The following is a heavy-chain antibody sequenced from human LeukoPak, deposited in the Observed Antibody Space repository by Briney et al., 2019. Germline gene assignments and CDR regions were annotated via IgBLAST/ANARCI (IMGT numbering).Heavy chain of an antibody. CDR1: GFSFSGFG. CDR3: ATDVHPGNNWFDP. Sequence: GGSLRLSCAASGFSFSGFGMHWVRQAPGKGLEWVAFIRYDGSNKYYADSVKGRFTISRDDSKNTLYLQMNSLRAEDTAVYYCATDVHPGNNWFDPWGQGTLVTVSS. J-gene: IGHJ5*02. V-gene: IGHV3-30*02. CDR2: IRYDGSNK. D-gene: IGHD1-1*01.